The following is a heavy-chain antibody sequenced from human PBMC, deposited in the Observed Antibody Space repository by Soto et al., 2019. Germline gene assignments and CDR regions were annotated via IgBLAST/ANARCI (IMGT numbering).Heavy chain of an antibody. CDR2: ISGGGNDR. CDR3: ARSLFIAATDTEPFDS. D-gene: IGHD6-13*01. Sequence: GGSLRLSCAASGFTFSSYAMSWVRQAPGKGLEWVSAISGGGNDRFYADSVKGRFTISRDNSRNTLYLHMHSLTAEDTAVHYCARSLFIAATDTEPFDSWGQGTLVTVSS. J-gene: IGHJ4*02. V-gene: IGHV3-23*01. CDR1: GFTFSSYA.